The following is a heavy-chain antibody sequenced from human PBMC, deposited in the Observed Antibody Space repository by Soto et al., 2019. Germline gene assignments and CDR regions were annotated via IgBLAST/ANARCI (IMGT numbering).Heavy chain of an antibody. J-gene: IGHJ4*02. CDR3: ARSRYTSGWWTPPFDY. D-gene: IGHD6-19*01. V-gene: IGHV4-59*01. Sequence: SETLSLTCAVSGGSISSYYWSWIRQPPGKGLEWIGYIYYSGSTNYNPSLKSRVTISVDTSKIQFSLKLTSVTAADTAVHYCARSRYTSGWWTPPFDYWGQGTLVTVSS. CDR1: GGSISSYY. CDR2: IYYSGST.